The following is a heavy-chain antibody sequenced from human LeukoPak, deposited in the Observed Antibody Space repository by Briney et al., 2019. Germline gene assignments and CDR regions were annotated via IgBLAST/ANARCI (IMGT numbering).Heavy chain of an antibody. CDR1: GFTFTTAW. D-gene: IGHD3-22*01. CDR2: IYSGGST. Sequence: PGGSLRLSCAASGFTFTTAWMNWVRQAPGKGLEWVSVIYSGGSTYYAESVKGRFTISRDNSKNTLYLQMNSLRAEDTAVYYCASRDYYDSSGYCDAFDIWGQGTMVTVSS. V-gene: IGHV3-66*01. CDR3: ASRDYYDSSGYCDAFDI. J-gene: IGHJ3*02.